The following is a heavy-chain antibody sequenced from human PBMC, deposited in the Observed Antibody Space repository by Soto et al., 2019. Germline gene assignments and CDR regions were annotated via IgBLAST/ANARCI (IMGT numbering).Heavy chain of an antibody. CDR1: GGSFSGYY. CDR3: ARTLYDSSGYWGEY. Sequence: QVQLQQWGAGLLKPSETLSLTCAVYGGSFSGYYWSWIRQPPGKGLEWIGEINHSGSTNYNPSLKSRVTISVDTSKNQFSLKLSSVTAADTAVYYCARTLYDSSGYWGEYWGQGTLVTVSS. J-gene: IGHJ4*02. D-gene: IGHD3-22*01. CDR2: INHSGST. V-gene: IGHV4-34*01.